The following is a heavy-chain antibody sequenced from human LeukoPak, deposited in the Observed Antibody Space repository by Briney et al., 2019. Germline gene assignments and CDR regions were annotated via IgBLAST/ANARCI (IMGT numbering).Heavy chain of an antibody. Sequence: ASVKVSCKASGYTFTGYYMHWVRQAPGQGLEWMGRIIPILGIANYAQKFQGRVTITADKSTSTAYMELSSLRSEDTAVYYCARDRMGDIVVVPAALGAFDIWGQGTMVTVSS. CDR1: GYTFTGYY. D-gene: IGHD2-2*01. J-gene: IGHJ3*02. CDR2: IIPILGIA. CDR3: ARDRMGDIVVVPAALGAFDI. V-gene: IGHV1-69*04.